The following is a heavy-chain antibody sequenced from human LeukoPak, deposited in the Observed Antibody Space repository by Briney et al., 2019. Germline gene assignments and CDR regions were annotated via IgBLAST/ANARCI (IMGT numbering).Heavy chain of an antibody. V-gene: IGHV1-8*01. CDR2: MNPNTGNA. CDR1: GYTFTNFD. J-gene: IGHJ4*02. D-gene: IGHD1-26*01. CDR3: ARVGYSNSYDY. Sequence: VASVKVSCKASGYTFTNFDINWVRQATGQGLEWMGWMNPNTGNAGYAQKFQDRVTITWDASISTAYMDLSSLRSEDTAVYYCARVGYSNSYDYWGQGTQVTVSP.